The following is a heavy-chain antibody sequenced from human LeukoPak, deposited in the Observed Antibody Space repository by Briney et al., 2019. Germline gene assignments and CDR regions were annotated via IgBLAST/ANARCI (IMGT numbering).Heavy chain of an antibody. J-gene: IGHJ4*02. V-gene: IGHV3-23*01. CDR2: ISGSGGTI. Sequence: PGGSLRLSCAASGFTFSTYAMSWVRQAPGKGLEWVSAISGSGGTIYYADSVKGRFTISRDNAKNSLYLQMNSLRDDDTAVYYCARVRSSSWPLDYWGQGTLVTVSS. CDR3: ARVRSSSWPLDY. D-gene: IGHD6-13*01. CDR1: GFTFSTYA.